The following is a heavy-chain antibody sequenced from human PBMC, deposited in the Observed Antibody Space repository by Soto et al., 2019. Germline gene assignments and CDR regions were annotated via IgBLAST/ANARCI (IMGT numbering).Heavy chain of an antibody. J-gene: IGHJ6*01. CDR1: GFTFSSYG. V-gene: IGHV3-30*18. CDR2: ISYDGSNK. CDR3: AKDQQQLIYYYYGMDV. Sequence: GGSLRLSCAASGFTFSSYGMHWVRQAPGKGLEWVAVISYDGSNKYYADSVKGRFTISRDNSKNTLYLQMNSLRAEDTAVYYCAKDQQQLIYYYYGMDVWGQGTTVTVYS. D-gene: IGHD6-13*01.